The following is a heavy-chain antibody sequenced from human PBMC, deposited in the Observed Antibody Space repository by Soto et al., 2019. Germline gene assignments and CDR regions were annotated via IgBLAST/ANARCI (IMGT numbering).Heavy chain of an antibody. V-gene: IGHV3-23*01. CDR1: GFTFSSYA. Sequence: EVQLLESGGGLVQPGGSLRLSCAASGFTFSSYAMSWVRQAPGKGLEWFSAISGSGGSTYYADSVKGRFTISRDNSKNTLYLQMNSLRAEDTAVYYCAKGKEVVPAAMSYYYYYMDVWGKGTTVTVSS. CDR2: ISGSGGST. CDR3: AKGKEVVPAAMSYYYYYMDV. J-gene: IGHJ6*03. D-gene: IGHD2-2*01.